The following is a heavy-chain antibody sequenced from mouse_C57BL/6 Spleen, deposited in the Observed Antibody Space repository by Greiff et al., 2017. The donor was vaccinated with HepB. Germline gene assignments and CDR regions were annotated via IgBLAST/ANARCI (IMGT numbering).Heavy chain of an antibody. CDR1: GYTFTSYG. V-gene: IGHV1-81*01. CDR3: ARSFITTVVRVSYAMDY. D-gene: IGHD1-1*01. Sequence: VQLQQSGAELARPGASVKLSCKASGYTFTSYGISWVKQRTGQGLEWIGEIYPRSGNTYYNEKFKGKATLTADKSSSTAYMELRSLTSEDSAVYFCARSFITTVVRVSYAMDYWGQGTSVTVSS. CDR2: IYPRSGNT. J-gene: IGHJ4*01.